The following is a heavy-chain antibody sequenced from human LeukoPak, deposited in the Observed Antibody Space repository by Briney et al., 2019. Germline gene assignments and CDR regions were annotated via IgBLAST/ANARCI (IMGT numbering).Heavy chain of an antibody. D-gene: IGHD3-10*01. CDR3: ARAPDYYGSGGAWLDP. J-gene: IGHJ5*02. CDR2: INPSGGST. Sequence: ASVKVSCKASGYTFTGYYMHWVRQAPGQGLEWMGIINPSGGSTSYAQKFQGRVTMTRDTSTSTVYMELSSLRSEDTAVYYCARAPDYYGSGGAWLDPWGQGTLVTVSS. CDR1: GYTFTGYY. V-gene: IGHV1-46*01.